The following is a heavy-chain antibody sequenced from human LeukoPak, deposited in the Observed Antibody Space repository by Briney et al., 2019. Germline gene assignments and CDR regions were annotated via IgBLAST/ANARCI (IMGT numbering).Heavy chain of an antibody. D-gene: IGHD6-13*01. CDR1: GGTFSTYA. CDR2: IIPMFGTA. CDR3: ARVVGLTGYSGTWYSGYYYYMDV. V-gene: IGHV1-69*06. J-gene: IGHJ6*03. Sequence: SVKVSCKTSGGTFSTYAITWVRQTPGQGLEWMGGIIPMFGTANYAQKFQDRVTITADKSTSTAYMELSSLRSEDTAVYYCARVVGLTGYSGTWYSGYYYYMDVWGKGTTVTVSS.